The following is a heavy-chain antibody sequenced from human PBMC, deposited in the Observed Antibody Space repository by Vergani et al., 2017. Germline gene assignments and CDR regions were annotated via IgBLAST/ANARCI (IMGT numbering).Heavy chain of an antibody. Sequence: EVQLVESGGGLVKPGGSLRLSCAASGFTVSSNYMSWVRQAPGKGLEWVSVIYSGGSTYYADSVKGRFTISRDNSKNTLYLQMNSLRAEDTAVYYCASFYSGGYGDAFDIWGQGTMVTVSS. CDR3: ASFYSGGYGDAFDI. D-gene: IGHD1-26*01. CDR2: IYSGGST. J-gene: IGHJ3*02. V-gene: IGHV3-53*01. CDR1: GFTVSSNY.